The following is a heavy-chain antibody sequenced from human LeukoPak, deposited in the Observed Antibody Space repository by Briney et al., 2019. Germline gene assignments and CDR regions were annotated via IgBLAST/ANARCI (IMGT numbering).Heavy chain of an antibody. CDR2: ISSSGSTI. V-gene: IGHV3-11*04. CDR3: ASSSAAAPT. Sequence: GGSLRLSCAASGFTVSSNYMSWVRQAPGKGLEWVSYISSSGSTIYYADSVKGRFTISRDNAKNSLYLQMNSLRAEDTAVYYCASSSAAAPTWGQGTLVTVSS. CDR1: GFTVSSNY. D-gene: IGHD2-15*01. J-gene: IGHJ5*02.